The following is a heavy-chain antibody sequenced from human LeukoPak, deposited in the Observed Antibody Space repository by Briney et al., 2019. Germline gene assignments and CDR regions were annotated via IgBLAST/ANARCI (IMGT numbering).Heavy chain of an antibody. V-gene: IGHV4-61*02. J-gene: IGHJ4*02. CDR1: GDSISSGNYK. D-gene: IGHD1-26*01. CDR3: VRGVVGATAPGY. CDR2: IYPSGYT. Sequence: PSETLSLTCTVSGDSISSGNYKWSWIRQPAGKGLEWIGRIIYPSGYTNYNPSLNGRVAISLDTSRNQFSLHMTSVTAADTAVYFCVRGVVGATAPGYWGQGTLVTVSS.